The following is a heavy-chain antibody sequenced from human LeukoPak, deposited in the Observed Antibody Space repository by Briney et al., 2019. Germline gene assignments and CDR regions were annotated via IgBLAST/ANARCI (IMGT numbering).Heavy chain of an antibody. V-gene: IGHV3-30*04. CDR1: GFTFSSYA. CDR3: ARDPSSVLLIDY. D-gene: IGHD3-10*01. CDR2: ISYDGSNK. J-gene: IGHJ4*02. Sequence: GGSLRLSGAASGFTFSSYAMHWVRQAPGKGLEWVAVISYDGSNKYYADSVKGRFTISRDNSKNTLYLQMNSLRAEDTAVYYCARDPSSVLLIDYWGQGTLVTVSS.